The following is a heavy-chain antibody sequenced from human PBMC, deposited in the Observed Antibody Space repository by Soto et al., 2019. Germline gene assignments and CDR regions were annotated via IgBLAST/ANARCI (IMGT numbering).Heavy chain of an antibody. J-gene: IGHJ5*02. CDR2: IYPSDSET. Sequence: GESLKISCQGSGYRFTSYWIGWVRQMPGKGLEWMGIIYPSDSETIYSPSFQGQVTISADKSISTAYLQWRSLKASDTAIYYCARHSRYCGGGSCYPNWFDPWGQGTLVTVSS. D-gene: IGHD2-15*01. V-gene: IGHV5-51*01. CDR1: GYRFTSYW. CDR3: ARHSRYCGGGSCYPNWFDP.